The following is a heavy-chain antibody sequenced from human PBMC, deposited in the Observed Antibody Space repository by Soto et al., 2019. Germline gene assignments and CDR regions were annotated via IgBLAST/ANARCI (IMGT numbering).Heavy chain of an antibody. CDR3: ARDSVVGAAAGTPRWFDP. J-gene: IGHJ5*02. CDR1: GFTFSSYG. D-gene: IGHD6-13*01. V-gene: IGHV3-33*01. CDR2: IWYDGSNK. Sequence: VQLVESGGGVVQPGRSLRLSCAASGFTFSSYGMHWVRQAPGKGLEWVAVIWYDGSNKYYADSVKGRFTISRDNSKNTLYLQMNSLRAEDTAVYYCARDSVVGAAAGTPRWFDPWGQGTLVTVSS.